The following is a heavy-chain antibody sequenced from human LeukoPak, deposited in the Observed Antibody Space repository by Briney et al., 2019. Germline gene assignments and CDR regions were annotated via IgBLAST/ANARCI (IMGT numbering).Heavy chain of an antibody. CDR3: ARDGEFLGYCSGGSCYKPLDY. D-gene: IGHD2-15*01. CDR2: INSDGSST. V-gene: IGHV3-74*01. J-gene: IGHJ4*02. Sequence: GSLRLSCAAPGFTFSSYWMHWVRQAPGKGLVWVSRINSDGSSTSYADSVKGRFTISRDNAKNSLYLQMNSLRAEDTAVYYCARDGEFLGYCSGGSCYKPLDYWGQGTLVTVSS. CDR1: GFTFSSYW.